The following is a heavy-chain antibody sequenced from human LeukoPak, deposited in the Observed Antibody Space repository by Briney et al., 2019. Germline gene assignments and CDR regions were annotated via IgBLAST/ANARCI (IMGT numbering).Heavy chain of an antibody. V-gene: IGHV3-33*01. CDR3: ARDYWVSDGKRLDF. CDR1: GLTFSTYA. D-gene: IGHD2-15*01. Sequence: PGRSLRLSCAVSGLTFSTYAMHWVRQAPGKGLEWVAVIWNDRSNQHYADSVKGRFTISRDNSNNIVFLQMNSLRAEDTAVYYCARDYWVSDGKRLDFWGQGTLVTVSS. CDR2: IWNDRSNQ. J-gene: IGHJ4*02.